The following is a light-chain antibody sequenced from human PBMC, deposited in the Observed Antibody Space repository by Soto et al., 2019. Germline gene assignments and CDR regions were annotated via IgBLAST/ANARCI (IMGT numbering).Light chain of an antibody. CDR3: CSCKITSTPFV. Sequence: QSALTQPASVSGSPGQSITISCTGTSSDIGGYNYVSWYQQHPGKAPKLMISEVTNRPSGVSNRFSGSKSGNTASLTISGLQTEDEADYYCCSCKITSTPFVFGTGTKVTVL. J-gene: IGLJ1*01. CDR1: SSDIGGYNY. CDR2: EVT. V-gene: IGLV2-14*01.